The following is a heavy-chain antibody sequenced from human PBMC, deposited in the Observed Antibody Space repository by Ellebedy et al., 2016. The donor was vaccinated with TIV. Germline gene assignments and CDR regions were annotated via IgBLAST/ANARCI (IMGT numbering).Heavy chain of an antibody. CDR1: GFIFSDYG. CDR3: VKEGERYDF. Sequence: PGGSLRLSCAASGFIFSDYGMHWVRQAPGKGLAWEAFIRHDEGYKYHADTVKGRFSITRDNSKNTLYLQMNSLRSEDTAVYYCVKEGERYDFWGQGTLVTVSS. CDR2: IRHDEGYK. V-gene: IGHV3-30*02. J-gene: IGHJ4*02.